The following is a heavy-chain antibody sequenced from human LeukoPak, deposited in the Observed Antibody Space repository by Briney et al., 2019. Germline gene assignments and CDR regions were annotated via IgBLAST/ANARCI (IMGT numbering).Heavy chain of an antibody. D-gene: IGHD3-10*01. CDR3: ARGLGSGTYTQYYMDV. CDR1: GFTFVDYG. V-gene: IGHV3-20*04. Sequence: GGSLRLSCTPSGFTFVDYGLSWVRRAPGKGLEWLCAINYNGAITDYADSVKGRFTISRDNFKNTLYLQMNSLRAEDTAVYYCARGLGSGTYTQYYMDVWGKGTTVTVS. J-gene: IGHJ6*03. CDR2: INYNGAIT.